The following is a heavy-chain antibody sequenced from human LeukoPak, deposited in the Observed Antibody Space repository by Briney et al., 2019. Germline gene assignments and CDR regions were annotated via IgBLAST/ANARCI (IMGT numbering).Heavy chain of an antibody. V-gene: IGHV1-2*02. D-gene: IGHD2-21*02. CDR3: ARELAYCGGDCYSRDAFDI. CDR1: GYTFTGYY. CDR2: ITPNSGGT. J-gene: IGHJ3*02. Sequence: ASVKVSCKASGYTFTGYYMHWVRQAPGQGLVWMGWITPNSGGTNYAQKFQGRVTMTRDTSISTAYMELSRLRSDDTALYYCARELAYCGGDCYSRDAFDIWGQGTMVTVSS.